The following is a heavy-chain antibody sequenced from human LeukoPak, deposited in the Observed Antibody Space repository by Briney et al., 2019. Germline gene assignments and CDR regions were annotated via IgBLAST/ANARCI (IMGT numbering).Heavy chain of an antibody. Sequence: ASVKVSCKASGYTFTSYAMHWVRQAPGQRLEWMGWINAGNGNTKYSQKFQGRVTITRDRSASTAYMELSSLRSEDTAVYYCARVGIQLWLRVNYWGQGTLVTVSS. D-gene: IGHD5-18*01. V-gene: IGHV1-3*01. CDR1: GYTFTSYA. CDR3: ARVGIQLWLRVNY. J-gene: IGHJ4*02. CDR2: INAGNGNT.